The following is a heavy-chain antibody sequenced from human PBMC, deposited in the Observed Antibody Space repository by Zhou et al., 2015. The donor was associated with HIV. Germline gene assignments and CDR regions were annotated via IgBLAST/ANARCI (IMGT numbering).Heavy chain of an antibody. CDR2: IIPILGIA. Sequence: QVQLVQSGAEVKKPGSSVKVSCKASGGTFSSYTISWVRQAPGQGLEWMGRIIPILGIANYAQKFQGRVTITADKSTSTAYMELSSLRSEDTAVYYCARLSTAAAGLIVDYWGQGTLVTVSS. CDR1: GGTFSSYT. J-gene: IGHJ4*02. V-gene: IGHV1-69*02. CDR3: ARLSTAAAGLIVDY. D-gene: IGHD6-13*01.